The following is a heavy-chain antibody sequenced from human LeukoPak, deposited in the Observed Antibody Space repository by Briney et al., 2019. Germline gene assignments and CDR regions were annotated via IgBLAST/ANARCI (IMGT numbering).Heavy chain of an antibody. CDR3: ASVSPAHSDAFDI. CDR1: GFTFSSYA. Sequence: PGGSLRLSCAASGFTFSSYAMSWVRQAPGKGLEWVSAISGSGGSTYYADSVKGRFTISRDNAKNSLYLQMNSLRAEDTAVYYCASVSPAHSDAFDIWGQGTMVTVSS. J-gene: IGHJ3*02. V-gene: IGHV3-23*01. CDR2: ISGSGGST.